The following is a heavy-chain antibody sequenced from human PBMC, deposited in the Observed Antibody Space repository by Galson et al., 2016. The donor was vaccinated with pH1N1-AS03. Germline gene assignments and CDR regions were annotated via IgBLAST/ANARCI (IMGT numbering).Heavy chain of an antibody. D-gene: IGHD3-22*01. Sequence: QSGAEVKKPGESLKISCMGSGTSFSNYWIGWVRQMPGNGLEWMGATSPDASQTKYSPSFEGQVTISVDKSITTAFLQWNSLKASDTALYYCGRHTFSYDTTDTNRPGAFDIWGQGTMVTVFS. CDR1: GTSFSNYW. CDR2: TSPDASQT. CDR3: GRHTFSYDTTDTNRPGAFDI. J-gene: IGHJ3*02. V-gene: IGHV5-51*01.